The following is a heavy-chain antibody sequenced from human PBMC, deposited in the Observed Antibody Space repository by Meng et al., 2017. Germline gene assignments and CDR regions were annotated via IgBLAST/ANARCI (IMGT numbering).Heavy chain of an antibody. D-gene: IGHD6-19*01. V-gene: IGHV6-1*01. Sequence: SETLSLTCAISGDSVSSNSATWNWIRQSPSRGLEWLGRTYYRSKWYNDYAVSVKSRVTINPDTSKNHFSLHPNSVTPEDTAVYYCVRAARGAVAGSFDYWGQGTLVTVSS. CDR3: VRAARGAVAGSFDY. J-gene: IGHJ4*02. CDR1: GDSVSSNSAT. CDR2: TYYRSKWYN.